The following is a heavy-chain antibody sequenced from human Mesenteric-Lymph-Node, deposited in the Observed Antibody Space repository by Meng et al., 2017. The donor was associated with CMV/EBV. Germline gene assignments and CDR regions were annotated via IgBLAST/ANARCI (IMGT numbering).Heavy chain of an antibody. CDR3: AMSQITMVRGVINSWYFDL. Sequence: FTSYAMNWVRQAPGQGVEWMGWINTNTGNPTYAQGFTGRFVFSLDTSVSTAYLQISSLKAEDTAVYYCAMSQITMVRGVINSWYFDLWGRGTLVTVSS. J-gene: IGHJ2*01. CDR1: FTSYA. V-gene: IGHV7-4-1*02. CDR2: INTNTGNP. D-gene: IGHD3-10*01.